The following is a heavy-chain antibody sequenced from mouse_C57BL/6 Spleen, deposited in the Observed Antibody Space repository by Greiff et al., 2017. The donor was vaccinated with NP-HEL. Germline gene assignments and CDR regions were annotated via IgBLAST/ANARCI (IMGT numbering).Heavy chain of an antibody. CDR1: GYTFTSYW. D-gene: IGHD2-4*01. J-gene: IGHJ1*03. Sequence: QVQLQQPGAELVKPGASVKVSCKASGYTFTSYWMHWVKQRPGQGLEWIGRIHPSDSDTNYNQKFKGKATLTVDKSSSTAYMQLSILTSEDSAVYYCAMTMNDYEWYFDVWGTGTTVTVSA. CDR2: IHPSDSDT. CDR3: AMTMNDYEWYFDV. V-gene: IGHV1-74*01.